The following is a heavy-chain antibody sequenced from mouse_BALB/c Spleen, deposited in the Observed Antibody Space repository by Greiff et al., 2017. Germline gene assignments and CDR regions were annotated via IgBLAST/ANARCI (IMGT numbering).Heavy chain of an antibody. J-gene: IGHJ4*01. CDR3: ASRGIITTDAMDY. Sequence: EVQVVESGGGLVKPGGSLKLSCAASGFTFSSYAMSWVRQSPEKRLEWVAEISSGGSYTYYPDTVTGRFTLTRDNAKNTLYLEMSSLRSEDTAMYYCASRGIITTDAMDYWGQGTSVTVSS. CDR1: GFTFSSYA. D-gene: IGHD1-1*01. CDR2: ISSGGSYT. V-gene: IGHV5-9-4*01.